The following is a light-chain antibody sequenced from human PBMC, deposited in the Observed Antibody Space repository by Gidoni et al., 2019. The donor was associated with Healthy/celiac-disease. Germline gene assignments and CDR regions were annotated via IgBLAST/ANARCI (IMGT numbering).Light chain of an antibody. CDR3: QSADSSGTYTVV. Sequence: SYELTQPPSVSVSPGQTARITCSGDALPKKDAHWYPHKPGKAPVLVIYKDSERPSGIPERFSGSSSGTTVTLTISGVQAEDEADYYCQSADSSGTYTVVFGGGTKLTVL. CDR2: KDS. J-gene: IGLJ2*01. CDR1: ALPKKD. V-gene: IGLV3-25*03.